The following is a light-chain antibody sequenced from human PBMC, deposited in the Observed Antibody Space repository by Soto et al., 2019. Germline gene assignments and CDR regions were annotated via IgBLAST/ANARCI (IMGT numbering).Light chain of an antibody. J-gene: IGKJ1*01. CDR1: QSISSY. Sequence: EIVMTQSPATLSVSPGERATLSCGASQSISSYLAWYQQKPGQAPRLLIYGASTRATDIPARFSGGGSGTEFTLTINSLQSEDVAVYYCHQVNDWPRGTFGQGTKVEVK. CDR3: HQVNDWPRGT. CDR2: GAS. V-gene: IGKV3-15*01.